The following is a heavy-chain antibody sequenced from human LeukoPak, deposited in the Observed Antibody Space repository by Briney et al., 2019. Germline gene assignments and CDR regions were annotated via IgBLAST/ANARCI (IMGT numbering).Heavy chain of an antibody. CDR2: IWYDGSNK. Sequence: GGSLRLSCATSGFTFNRFGMHWVRQAPGKGLEWVAVIWYDGSNKYYADSVKGRFTISRDNSKNTLYLQMNSLRAEDTAVYYCARESRNYYDSSGFDYWGQGTLVTVSS. V-gene: IGHV3-33*01. CDR3: ARESRNYYDSSGFDY. J-gene: IGHJ4*02. CDR1: GFTFNRFG. D-gene: IGHD3-22*01.